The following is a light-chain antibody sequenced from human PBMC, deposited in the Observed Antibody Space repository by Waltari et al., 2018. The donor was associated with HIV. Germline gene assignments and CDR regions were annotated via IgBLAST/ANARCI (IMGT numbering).Light chain of an antibody. Sequence: EIVLTQSPATLSLSPGERATLSCRASQNVNKYLAWYQEKPVQTPRLLIYNTSNRATGVPARFSGSGSGTDFTLTISSLESEDFAVYYCQQSSNWITFGQGTRLEIK. CDR3: QQSSNWIT. CDR2: NTS. V-gene: IGKV3-11*01. J-gene: IGKJ5*01. CDR1: QNVNKY.